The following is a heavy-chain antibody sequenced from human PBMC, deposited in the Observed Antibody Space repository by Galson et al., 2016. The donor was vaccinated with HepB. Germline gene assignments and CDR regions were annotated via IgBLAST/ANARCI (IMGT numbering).Heavy chain of an antibody. CDR2: IYYSGNT. V-gene: IGHV4-31*03. CDR3: ARGLGAAGKGVWFDP. CDR1: GGSITSGSFY. J-gene: IGHJ5*02. D-gene: IGHD6-13*01. Sequence: TLSLTCTVSGGSITSGSFYWTWIRQHPERGLEWIGYIYYSGNTYYNPSLESRVDISLDMSKNQFSLRLSSVTAADTAVYYCARGLGAAGKGVWFDPWGQGTLVTVSS.